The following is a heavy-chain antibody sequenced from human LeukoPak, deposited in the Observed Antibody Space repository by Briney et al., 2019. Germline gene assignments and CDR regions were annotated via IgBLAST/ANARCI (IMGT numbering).Heavy chain of an antibody. CDR2: IWYDGSNK. CDR3: AKSAYYYHSSGYPVEEPFFDS. CDR1: GFTFSSYG. V-gene: IGHV3-33*06. J-gene: IGHJ4*02. Sequence: GGSLRLSCAASGFTFSSYGMHWVRQAPGKGLEGLAVIWYDGSNKYYADSVKGRFTISRDNSKNTLYLQMNSLRAEDTAVYYCAKSAYYYHSSGYPVEEPFFDSWGKGTLVTVSS. D-gene: IGHD3-22*01.